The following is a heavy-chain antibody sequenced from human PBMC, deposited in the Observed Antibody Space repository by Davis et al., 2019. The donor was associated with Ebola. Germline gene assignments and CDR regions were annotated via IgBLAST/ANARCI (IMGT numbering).Heavy chain of an antibody. J-gene: IGHJ4*02. D-gene: IGHD2-2*01. CDR3: ARSSYQPDY. V-gene: IGHV3-74*01. CDR2: IYSDGTTT. CDR1: GFTFSIYW. Sequence: GESLKISCTASGFTFSIYWMHWVRHTPEKGLVWVSRIYSDGTTTNYADSVKGRFTISRDNAKNTLYLQMKSLRAEDTAVYYCARSSYQPDYWGQGTLVTVSS.